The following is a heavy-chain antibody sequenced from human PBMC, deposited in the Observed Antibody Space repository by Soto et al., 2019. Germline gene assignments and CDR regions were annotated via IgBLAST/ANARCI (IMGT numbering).Heavy chain of an antibody. V-gene: IGHV1-69*12. D-gene: IGHD1-7*01. CDR3: ASNRGGAWEDPTGTRP. J-gene: IGHJ5*02. Sequence: QVQLVQSGAEVKKPGSSVKVSCKASGGTFSSYAISWVRQAPGQGLEWMGGIIPIFGTANYAQKFQGRVTITADEXTXXAYMELSSPSSEDTAVYYCASNRGGAWEDPTGTRPWGQGTLVTVSS. CDR2: IIPIFGTA. CDR1: GGTFSSYA.